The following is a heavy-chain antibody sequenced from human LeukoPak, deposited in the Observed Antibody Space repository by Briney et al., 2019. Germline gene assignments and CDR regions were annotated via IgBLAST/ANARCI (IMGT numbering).Heavy chain of an antibody. Sequence: SGGSLRLSCAASGLTFSSHWMHWVRQAPGKGLVWVSRITNDGSSTTYADSVKGRFTISRDNAKNMLYLQVNSLRAEDTAVYYCARGDHYYDSSQLYYYGMDVWGQGTTVTVSS. J-gene: IGHJ6*02. V-gene: IGHV3-74*01. CDR2: ITNDGSST. D-gene: IGHD3-22*01. CDR3: ARGDHYYDSSQLYYYGMDV. CDR1: GLTFSSHW.